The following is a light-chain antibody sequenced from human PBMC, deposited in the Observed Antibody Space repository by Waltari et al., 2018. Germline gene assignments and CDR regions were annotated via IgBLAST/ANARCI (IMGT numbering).Light chain of an antibody. J-gene: IGLJ2*01. Sequence: NFMLTQPHSLSESPGKTVTISCTGTSGSIFNTYVQCYQQRPGSAPTLVIYDDNQRPPGVPDRFSGSIDSSSNSASLTISGLKTEDEADYYCQSYDNNNNVVFGGGTKLTVL. CDR2: DDN. V-gene: IGLV6-57*02. CDR3: QSYDNNNNVV. CDR1: SGSIFNTY.